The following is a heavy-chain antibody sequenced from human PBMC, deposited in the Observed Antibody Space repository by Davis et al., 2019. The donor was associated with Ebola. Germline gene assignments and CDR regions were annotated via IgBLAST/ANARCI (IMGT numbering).Heavy chain of an antibody. Sequence: GESLKISCAASGFTFGDHWMTWVRQAPGKALEWVANIKDDGSETDYVDSVKGRFTISRDNAKNSVYLQMNSLRAEDTAVYYCARAEDDYGEYPDALDIWGQGTVVTVSS. CDR2: IKDDGSET. V-gene: IGHV3-7*03. J-gene: IGHJ3*02. CDR3: ARAEDDYGEYPDALDI. CDR1: GFTFGDHW. D-gene: IGHD4-17*01.